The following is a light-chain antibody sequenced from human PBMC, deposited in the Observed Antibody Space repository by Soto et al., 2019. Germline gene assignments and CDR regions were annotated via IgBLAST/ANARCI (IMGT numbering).Light chain of an antibody. Sequence: EIVMTQSPATLSVSPGGRATLSCRASQSVSNNLAWYQQNPGQAPRLLIYGASTRATGIPARFSGSGSGTEFTLTISSLQSEDFAVYYCQQYNNWPYTFGQGTKLEIK. CDR3: QQYNNWPYT. CDR1: QSVSNN. CDR2: GAS. V-gene: IGKV3-15*01. J-gene: IGKJ2*01.